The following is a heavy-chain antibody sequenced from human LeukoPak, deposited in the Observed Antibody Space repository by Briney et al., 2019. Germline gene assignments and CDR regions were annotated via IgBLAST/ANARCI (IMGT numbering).Heavy chain of an antibody. CDR3: ARGGGHDSGYPRYFDL. Sequence: PGGSLRLSCAASGFSFSDYYMSWIRQAPGKGLEWVSWVSFISSPGSTTYYADSVKGRFTISRDNAKNSLYLQMNSLSAGDTAVYYCARGGGHDSGYPRYFDLWGRGTLVTVSS. V-gene: IGHV3-11*01. D-gene: IGHD3-9*01. J-gene: IGHJ2*01. CDR2: ISSPGSTT. CDR1: GFSFSDYY.